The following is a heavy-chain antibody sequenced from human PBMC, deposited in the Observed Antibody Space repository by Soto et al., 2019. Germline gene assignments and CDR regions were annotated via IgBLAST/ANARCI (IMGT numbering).Heavy chain of an antibody. CDR1: GFTLSTSG. CDR3: ARRFCSTSVCYFFDY. Sequence: EVQLLGPGGGLVQPGGSLRLSGAASGFTLSTSGMHWVRQAPGMGLEWVSGISGSGIGIYYAASVRGPFTISKDDSKNTVFLQLNTLRAEDTAVYYCARRFCSTSVCYFFDYWGQGTPVTVSS. V-gene: IGHV3-23*01. CDR2: ISGSGIGI. D-gene: IGHD2-2*01. J-gene: IGHJ4*02.